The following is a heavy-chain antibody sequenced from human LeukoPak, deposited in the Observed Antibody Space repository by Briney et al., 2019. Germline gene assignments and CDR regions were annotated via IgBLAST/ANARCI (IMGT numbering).Heavy chain of an antibody. CDR1: GFTFGSYG. D-gene: IGHD4-17*01. CDR3: ARDVGIYGDDISFDY. CDR2: IWYDGSNK. J-gene: IGHJ4*02. V-gene: IGHV3-33*01. Sequence: GRSLRLSCAASGFTFGSYGMHWVRQAPGKGLEWVAVIWYDGSNKYYADSVKGRFTISRDNSKNTLYLQMNSLRAEDTAVYYCARDVGIYGDDISFDYWGQGTLVTVPS.